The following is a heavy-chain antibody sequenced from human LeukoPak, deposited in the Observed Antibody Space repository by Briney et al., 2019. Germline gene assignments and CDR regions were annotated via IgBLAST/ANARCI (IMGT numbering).Heavy chain of an antibody. Sequence: ASVKVSCKASGYTFTSYSMNWVRQAPGQGLEYMGWINANTGNPTYAQGFIRRFVFSLDTSVSTAYLQISDLKTEDTAVYYCARDYQIGIAVDYNWFDPWGQGTLVTVSS. CDR2: INANTGNP. J-gene: IGHJ5*02. D-gene: IGHD6-19*01. V-gene: IGHV7-4-1*02. CDR1: GYTFTSYS. CDR3: ARDYQIGIAVDYNWFDP.